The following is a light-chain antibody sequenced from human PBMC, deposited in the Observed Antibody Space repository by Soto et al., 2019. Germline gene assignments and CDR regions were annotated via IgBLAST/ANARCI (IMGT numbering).Light chain of an antibody. CDR2: DAS. CDR3: QQRYNWVT. V-gene: IGKV3-11*01. Sequence: ETVLTQSPATLSLSPGEGATLSCRASQSVSSYLAWFQQKPGQAPRLLIYDASNRATGIPARFSGSGSGTDFTLTISSLEPEDSAVYYCQQRYNWVTFGGGTKVEIK. CDR1: QSVSSY. J-gene: IGKJ4*01.